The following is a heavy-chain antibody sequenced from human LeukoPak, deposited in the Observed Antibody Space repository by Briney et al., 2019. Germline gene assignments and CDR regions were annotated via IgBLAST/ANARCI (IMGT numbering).Heavy chain of an antibody. D-gene: IGHD2-15*01. Sequence: PGGSLRLSCAASGFTFSSYWMSWVRQAPGKGLEWVANIKQDGSEKYYVDSVKGRFTISRDNAKNSLYLQMNSLRAGDTAVYYCARDAVVAAKVPDYWGQGTLVTVSS. CDR1: GFTFSSYW. CDR3: ARDAVVAAKVPDY. V-gene: IGHV3-7*01. CDR2: IKQDGSEK. J-gene: IGHJ4*02.